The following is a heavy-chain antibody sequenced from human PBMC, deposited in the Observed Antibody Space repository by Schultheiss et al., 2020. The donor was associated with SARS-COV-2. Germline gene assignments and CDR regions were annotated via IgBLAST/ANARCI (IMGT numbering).Heavy chain of an antibody. J-gene: IGHJ4*02. Sequence: GGSLRLSCAASGFTFDDYAMHWVRQAPGKGLEWVSGISWNSGSIGYADSVKGRFTISRDNAKNSLYLQMNSLRAEDTALYYCAKAASLNSDEQYYFDYWGQGTLVTVSS. V-gene: IGHV3-9*01. CDR3: AKAASLNSDEQYYFDY. D-gene: IGHD1/OR15-1a*01. CDR1: GFTFDDYA. CDR2: ISWNSGSI.